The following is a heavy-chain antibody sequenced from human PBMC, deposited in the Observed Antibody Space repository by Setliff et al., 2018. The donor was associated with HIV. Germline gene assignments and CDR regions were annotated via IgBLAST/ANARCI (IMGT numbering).Heavy chain of an antibody. Sequence: SATLSLTCTVSGGSIRSRDNYWSWIRQPPGKGLEWIGYIYYSGSSNYNPSLKSRVTISVDTSKNHFSLKLSSVTAADTAVYYCASLSSGSDWYFDLWGRGTLVTVSS. J-gene: IGHJ2*01. CDR3: ASLSSGSDWYFDL. D-gene: IGHD3-22*01. CDR2: IYYSGSS. V-gene: IGHV4-61*08. CDR1: GGSIRSRDNY.